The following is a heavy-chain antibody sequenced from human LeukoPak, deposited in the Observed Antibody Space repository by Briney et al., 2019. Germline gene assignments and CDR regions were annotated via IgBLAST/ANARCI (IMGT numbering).Heavy chain of an antibody. J-gene: IGHJ4*02. CDR3: ATGSQIREADY. V-gene: IGHV3-11*01. D-gene: IGHD3-10*01. Sequence: EGSLRLSCTASGLTVSDYYMAWIRQAPGKGLQWVSYINGGGNYINYADSVKGRFTISRDNAENSLSLQMNSLRAEDTAVYYCATGSQIREADYWGQGTLVTVSS. CDR1: GLTVSDYY. CDR2: INGGGNYI.